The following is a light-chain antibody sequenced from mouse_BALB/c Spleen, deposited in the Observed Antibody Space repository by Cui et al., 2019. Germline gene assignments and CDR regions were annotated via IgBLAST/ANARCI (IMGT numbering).Light chain of an antibody. J-gene: IGKJ2*01. Sequence: QIVLTQSPAIMSASPGEKLTMTCSASSSVSYMHWYQQKSGTSPKRWIYDTSKLASGVPARFSGSGSGTSYSLTISSMEAEDAATYYCQQWSSNPYTFGGGTKLEIK. CDR2: DTS. CDR1: SSVSY. V-gene: IGKV4-59*01. CDR3: QQWSSNPYT.